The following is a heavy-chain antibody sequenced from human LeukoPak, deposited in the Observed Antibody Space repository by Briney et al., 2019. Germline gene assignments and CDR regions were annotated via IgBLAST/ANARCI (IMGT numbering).Heavy chain of an antibody. CDR2: ISYDGSNK. CDR3: AKGALEWLLGIDY. V-gene: IGHV3-30*18. J-gene: IGHJ4*02. D-gene: IGHD3-3*01. Sequence: GRSLRLSCAASGFAFSSYGMHWVRQAPGKGLEWVAVISYDGSNKYYADSVKGRFTISRDNSKNTLYLQMNSLRAEDTAVYYCAKGALEWLLGIDYWGQGTLVTVSS. CDR1: GFAFSSYG.